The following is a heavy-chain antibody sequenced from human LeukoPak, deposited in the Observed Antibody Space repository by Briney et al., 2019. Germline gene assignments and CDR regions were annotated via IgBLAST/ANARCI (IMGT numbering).Heavy chain of an antibody. J-gene: IGHJ4*02. CDR3: ARLAVAGQLRGPAFDY. CDR1: GGSISSYY. V-gene: IGHV4-59*01. Sequence: PSETLSLTCTVSGGSISSYYWSWIRQPPGKGLEWIGYIYYSGSTNYNPSLKSRVTISVDTSKNQFSLKLSSVTAADTAVYYCARLAVAGQLRGPAFDYWGQGTLVTVSS. CDR2: IYYSGST. D-gene: IGHD6-19*01.